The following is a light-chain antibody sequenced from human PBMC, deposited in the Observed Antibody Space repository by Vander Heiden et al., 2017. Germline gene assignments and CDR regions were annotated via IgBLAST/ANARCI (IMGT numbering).Light chain of an antibody. Sequence: HSVLPQPPSVSAASGQRATISCSGRTPNIEGNSVYWYQQVPGTVPKLLIYDNDKRPSVIPDRFSGSKSATSATLVITGLQTGDEANYYCGTWDSSLSVGVFGGETRLTVL. V-gene: IGLV1-51*01. CDR2: DND. CDR1: TPNIEGNS. J-gene: IGLJ3*02. CDR3: GTWDSSLSVGV.